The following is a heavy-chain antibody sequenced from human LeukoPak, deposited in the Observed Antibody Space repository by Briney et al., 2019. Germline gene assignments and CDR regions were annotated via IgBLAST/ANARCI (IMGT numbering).Heavy chain of an antibody. V-gene: IGHV3-23*01. CDR2: ISGSGGST. Sequence: PGGSLRLSCAASGFTFSSYAMSWVRQAPGKGLEWVSAISGSGGSTYYADSVKGRFTISRDNSKNTLYLQMNSLRAEDTAVYSCAKEFSSNFWSGRVDYWGQGTLVTVSS. D-gene: IGHD3-3*01. J-gene: IGHJ4*02. CDR3: AKEFSSNFWSGRVDY. CDR1: GFTFSSYA.